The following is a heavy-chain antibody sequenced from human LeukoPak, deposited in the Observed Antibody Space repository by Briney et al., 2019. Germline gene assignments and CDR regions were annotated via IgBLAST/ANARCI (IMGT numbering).Heavy chain of an antibody. CDR2: ISGSGGST. J-gene: IGHJ4*02. CDR1: GFTFSSYA. V-gene: IGHV3-23*01. Sequence: PGGSLRLSCAASGFTFSSYAMSWVRQAPGKGLEWVSAISGSGGSTYHADSVKGRFTISRDNSKNTLYLQMNSLRAEDTAVYYCAKGPTYYYDSSGYPSDYWGQGTLVTVSS. D-gene: IGHD3-22*01. CDR3: AKGPTYYYDSSGYPSDY.